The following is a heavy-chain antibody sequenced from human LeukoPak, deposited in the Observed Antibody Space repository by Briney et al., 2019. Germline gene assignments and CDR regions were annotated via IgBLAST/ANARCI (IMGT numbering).Heavy chain of an antibody. CDR3: ARGLGYYYGSGASVY. Sequence: ASVKVSCKASGYTFISYDINWVRQAAGQGLEWMGWMNPKSGNTGYSQKFQGRVTMTRNTSISTAYMELSSLRSEDTAVYYCARGLGYYYGSGASVYWGHGTPVSVSS. V-gene: IGHV1-8*01. D-gene: IGHD3-22*01. J-gene: IGHJ4*01. CDR2: MNPKSGNT. CDR1: GYTFISYD.